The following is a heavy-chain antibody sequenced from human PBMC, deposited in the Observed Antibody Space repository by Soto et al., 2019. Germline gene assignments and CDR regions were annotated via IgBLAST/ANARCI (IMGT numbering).Heavy chain of an antibody. V-gene: IGHV1-69*01. CDR3: ARRTYCSGGSCYRVCCNSYAFYI. D-gene: IGHD2-15*01. J-gene: IGHJ3*02. CDR1: GGTFSSYA. CDR2: IIPIFGTA. Sequence: QVQLVQSGAEVKKPGSSVKVSCKASGGTFSSYAISWVRQAPGQGLEWMGGIIPIFGTANYAQKFQGRVTITADESTSTAYMELSSLRSEDTAVYYCARRTYCSGGSCYRVCCNSYAFYIGGQGTMVTVSS.